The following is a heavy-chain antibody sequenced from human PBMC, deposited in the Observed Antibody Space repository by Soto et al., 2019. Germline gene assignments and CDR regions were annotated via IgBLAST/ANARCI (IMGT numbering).Heavy chain of an antibody. CDR1: GGSMSSYY. D-gene: IGHD1-26*01. Sequence: SETLSLTCTVSGGSMSSYYWTWIRQPPGKGLEWIGFIHYGGGTVYNPALRSRVTVTVETSKKQFSLNLSSVTAADTAVYYCVGGPYGGEGATYSVSWGQGALVTVSS. CDR3: VGGPYGGEGATYSVS. V-gene: IGHV4-59*01. J-gene: IGHJ4*02. CDR2: IHYGGGT.